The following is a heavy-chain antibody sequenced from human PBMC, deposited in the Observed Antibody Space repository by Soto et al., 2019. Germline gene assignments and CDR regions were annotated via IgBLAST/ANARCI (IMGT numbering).Heavy chain of an antibody. CDR1: GGSISSGGYY. D-gene: IGHD3-10*01. J-gene: IGHJ5*02. CDR2: IYYSGST. Sequence: QVQLQESGPGLVKPSQTLSLTCTVSGGSISSGGYYWSWIRQHPGKGLEWIGYIYYSGSTYYNPSLKSRVTISVDTSKNQFSLKLSSVTAADTAVYYCARDDGSGSYSDNWFDPWGQGTLVTVSS. CDR3: ARDDGSGSYSDNWFDP. V-gene: IGHV4-31*03.